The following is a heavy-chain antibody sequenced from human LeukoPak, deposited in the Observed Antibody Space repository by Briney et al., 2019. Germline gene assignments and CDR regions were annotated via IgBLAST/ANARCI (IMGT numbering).Heavy chain of an antibody. V-gene: IGHV3-30*18. CDR3: AKALFGSGSHYFDY. Sequence: GGSLRLSCAAPGXTFSSYGMHWVRQAPGKGLEWVAVMSYDGSNKYYADSVKGRFTISRDNSKNTLYLQMNSLRTEDTAVYYCAKALFGSGSHYFDYWGQGTLVTVSS. D-gene: IGHD3-10*01. CDR1: GXTFSSYG. J-gene: IGHJ4*02. CDR2: MSYDGSNK.